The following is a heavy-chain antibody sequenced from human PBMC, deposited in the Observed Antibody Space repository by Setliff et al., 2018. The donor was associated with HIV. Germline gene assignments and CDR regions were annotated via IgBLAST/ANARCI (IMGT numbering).Heavy chain of an antibody. Sequence: ASVKVSCKASGYTFTDYYMHWVQQAPGKGLEWMGRVEPQHGETIFAGKFQGRVTITADTSTDTAYMELSSLRSEDTAVYFCARGTTATDYYYYMDVWGKGTSVTV. CDR3: ARGTTATDYYYYMDV. CDR1: GYTFTDYY. V-gene: IGHV1-69-2*01. D-gene: IGHD4-17*01. CDR2: VEPQHGET. J-gene: IGHJ6*03.